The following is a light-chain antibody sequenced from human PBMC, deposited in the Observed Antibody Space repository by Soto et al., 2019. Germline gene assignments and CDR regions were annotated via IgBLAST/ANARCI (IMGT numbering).Light chain of an antibody. V-gene: IGKV2-24*01. CDR3: MQATHYRPYT. Sequence: DVVMTQTPLSSPVPLGQPASISCRSSQSLEHSDGNTYLNCLHQGPGQPPRLLIYKVSHRFSGVTDRFSGSGAGTDFPLKISRVEAEDVGIYYCMQATHYRPYTFGPGTKLEIK. J-gene: IGKJ2*01. CDR1: QSLEHSDGNTY. CDR2: KVS.